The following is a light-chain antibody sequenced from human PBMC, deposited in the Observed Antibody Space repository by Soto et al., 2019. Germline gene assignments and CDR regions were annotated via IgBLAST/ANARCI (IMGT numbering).Light chain of an antibody. CDR3: AAWDDTVSGLV. CDR2: RAD. Sequence: QSVLTQAPSASGTPGQTVTISCSGGNSNIGRNYVYWYQQFPGTAPRLLMYRADQRPSGVPDRFSGSKSGTSASLAISGLRYEDEADDYCAAWDDTVSGLVFGGGTKLTVL. V-gene: IGLV1-47*01. J-gene: IGLJ2*01. CDR1: NSNIGRNY.